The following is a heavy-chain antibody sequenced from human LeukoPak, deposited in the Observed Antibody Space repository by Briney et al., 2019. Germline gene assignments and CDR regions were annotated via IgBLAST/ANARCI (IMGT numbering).Heavy chain of an antibody. CDR1: GYTFTNFA. CDR3: ARDWGYCSSTSCYEGYYYYGMDV. D-gene: IGHD2-2*01. J-gene: IGHJ6*02. Sequence: GASVKVSCKASGYTFTNFAMNWVRQAPGQGLEWMGGIIPIFGTANYAQKFQGRVTITADESTSTAYMELSSLRSEDTAVYYCARDWGYCSSTSCYEGYYYYGMDVWGQGTTVTVSS. V-gene: IGHV1-69*13. CDR2: IIPIFGTA.